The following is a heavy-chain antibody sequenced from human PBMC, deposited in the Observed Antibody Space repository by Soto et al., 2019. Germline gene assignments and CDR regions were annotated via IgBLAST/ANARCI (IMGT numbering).Heavy chain of an antibody. CDR3: ARAHTPLYYDGSGTLTA. J-gene: IGHJ4*02. CDR2: IYFDGTT. V-gene: IGHV4-59*08. Sequence: SETLSLTCTVSGDSINHYYWTWIRQPPGKGLNWIGYIYFDGTTNYNPSLKSRVTISVDTSKNQFSLKLSSVTAADTAVYYCARAHTPLYYDGSGTLTAWGQGTLVTVSS. D-gene: IGHD3-10*01. CDR1: GDSINHYY.